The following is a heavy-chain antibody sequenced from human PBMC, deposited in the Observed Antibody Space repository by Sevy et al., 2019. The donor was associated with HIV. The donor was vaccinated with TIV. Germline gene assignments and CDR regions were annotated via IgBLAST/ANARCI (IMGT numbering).Heavy chain of an antibody. D-gene: IGHD1-26*01. Sequence: ASVKVSCKASGGTFSSYAISWVRQAPGQGLEWMGGIIPIFGTANYAQKFQGRVTITADESTSTAYMELSSLRSEDTVVYYCARGSSIQTDEIVGDLNWFDPWGQGTLVTVSS. CDR1: GGTFSSYA. V-gene: IGHV1-69*13. CDR3: ARGSSIQTDEIVGDLNWFDP. CDR2: IIPIFGTA. J-gene: IGHJ5*02.